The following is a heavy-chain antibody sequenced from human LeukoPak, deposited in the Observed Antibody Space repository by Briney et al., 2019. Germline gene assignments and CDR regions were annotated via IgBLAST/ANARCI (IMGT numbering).Heavy chain of an antibody. CDR1: GFTFSSYA. V-gene: IGHV3-30-3*01. J-gene: IGHJ5*02. CDR3: AMYCSGDTCYASNVP. CDR2: ISYDGSNK. Sequence: GGSLRLSCAASGFTFSSYAMHWVRQAPGKGLEWVAVISYDGSNKYYADSVKGRFTISRDNSKSTLFLQMNSLRAEDTAVYYCAMYCSGDTCYASNVPWGQGTLVTVSS. D-gene: IGHD2-15*01.